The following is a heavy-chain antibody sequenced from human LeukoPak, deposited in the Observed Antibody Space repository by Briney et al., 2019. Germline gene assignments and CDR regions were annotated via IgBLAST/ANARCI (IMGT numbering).Heavy chain of an antibody. CDR1: GFTFSDSA. CDR3: ARDIELSC. CDR2: ISASGGNS. V-gene: IGHV3-23*01. Sequence: PGGSLRLSCEASGFTFSDSAMSWVRQASGRGLEWVSLISASGGNSYYADSVMGRFTVSRDSSKNTLHLQMNSLRAEDTAVYYCARDIELSCWGQGTLVTVSS. J-gene: IGHJ4*02. D-gene: IGHD1-26*01.